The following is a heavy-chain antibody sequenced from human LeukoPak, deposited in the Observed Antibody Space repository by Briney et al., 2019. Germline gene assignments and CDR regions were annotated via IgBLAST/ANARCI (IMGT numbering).Heavy chain of an antibody. CDR1: GFTFSLYT. V-gene: IGHV3-21*01. CDR3: ARAKTYDYDTMGYYPDAFDI. J-gene: IGHJ3*02. CDR2: ISGVNSYV. Sequence: KAGGSLRLSCAASGFTFSLYTMNWVRQAPGQGLEWVSYISGVNSYVFYADSVKGRFTISRDNAKNSLYLQLNSLRAEDTAVYYCARAKTYDYDTMGYYPDAFDIWGQGTVVTVSS. D-gene: IGHD3-22*01.